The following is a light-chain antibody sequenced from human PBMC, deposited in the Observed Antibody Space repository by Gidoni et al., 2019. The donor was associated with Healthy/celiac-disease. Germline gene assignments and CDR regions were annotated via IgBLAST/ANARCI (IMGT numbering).Light chain of an antibody. J-gene: IGKJ2*01. Sequence: ELVITQSPATLSVSPGERATTPCSASQCVSSNLAWYQQTPGLAPRLLNYGASTRATGIPARFSGSGSGTEFTLTISRLQSEDFAVYYCQQYNNWPPYTFGQGTKLEIK. V-gene: IGKV3-15*01. CDR1: QCVSSN. CDR3: QQYNNWPPYT. CDR2: GAS.